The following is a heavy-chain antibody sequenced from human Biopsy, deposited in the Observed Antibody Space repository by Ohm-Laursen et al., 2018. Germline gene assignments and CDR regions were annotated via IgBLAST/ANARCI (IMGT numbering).Heavy chain of an antibody. CDR1: GKTFSDYQ. D-gene: IGHD2-15*01. J-gene: IGHJ4*02. Sequence: GTLSLTCAVFGKTFSDYQWSWIRQPPGKGLGWFGQINQAGTTNYNPSLKSRVSISADASKYEFSLRLASVTAADTAVYLCGNEVHGRDYWGLGAQVTVSS. CDR3: GNEVHGRDY. CDR2: INQAGTT. V-gene: IGHV4-34*08.